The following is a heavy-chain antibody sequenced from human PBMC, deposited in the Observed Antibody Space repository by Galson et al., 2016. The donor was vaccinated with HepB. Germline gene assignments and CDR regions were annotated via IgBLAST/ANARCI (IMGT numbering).Heavy chain of an antibody. J-gene: IGHJ4*01. CDR1: GFTFSDYF. CDR3: ARLGQWVDDYGDY. D-gene: IGHD5-12*01. Sequence: SLRLSCATSGFTFSDYFMTWVRQSPGKGLEWIAYISDVSRTIYYADSVKGRFTISRDNSEKSLFLQMSGLRADDTAVYYCARLGQWVDDYGDYWGQGTLVTVFS. V-gene: IGHV3-11*04. CDR2: ISDVSRTI.